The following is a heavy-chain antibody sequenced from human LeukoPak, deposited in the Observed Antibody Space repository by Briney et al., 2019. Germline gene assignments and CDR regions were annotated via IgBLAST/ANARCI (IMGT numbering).Heavy chain of an antibody. D-gene: IGHD4-17*01. CDR2: INSDGSST. Sequence: GGSLRLSCAASGFTFSSYWMHWVRQAPGKGLVWVSRINSDGSSTSYADSVKGRFTISRDNAKNTLYLQMNSLRAEGTAVYYCARERDSYGGAFDYWGQGTLVTVSS. V-gene: IGHV3-74*01. CDR1: GFTFSSYW. J-gene: IGHJ4*02. CDR3: ARERDSYGGAFDY.